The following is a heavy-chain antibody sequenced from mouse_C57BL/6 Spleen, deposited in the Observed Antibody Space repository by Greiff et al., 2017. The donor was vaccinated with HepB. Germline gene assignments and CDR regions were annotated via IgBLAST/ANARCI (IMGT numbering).Heavy chain of an antibody. V-gene: IGHV5-16*01. CDR1: GFTFSDYY. Sequence: EVQVVESEGGLVQPGSSMKLSCTASGFTFSDYYMAWVRQVPEKGLEWVANINYDGSSTYYLDSLKSRFIISRDNAKNILYLQMSSLKSEDTATYYCARANPDGYYGYWGQGTTLTVSS. J-gene: IGHJ2*01. CDR2: INYDGSST. D-gene: IGHD2-3*01. CDR3: ARANPDGYYGY.